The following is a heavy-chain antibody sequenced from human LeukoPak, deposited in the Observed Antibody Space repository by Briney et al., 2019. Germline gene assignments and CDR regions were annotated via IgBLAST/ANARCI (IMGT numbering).Heavy chain of an antibody. D-gene: IGHD6-13*01. V-gene: IGHV4-4*07. CDR3: ARQIASAGTAGFDF. J-gene: IGHJ4*02. CDR2: IYSTGST. Sequence: SETLSLTCTVSGGSISSYYWSWIRQPAGKGLEWIGHIYSTGSTNYNPSLKSRVTMSVDTSKNQFPLRLRSVTAADTAVYYCARQIASAGTAGFDFWGQGALVTVSS. CDR1: GGSISSYY.